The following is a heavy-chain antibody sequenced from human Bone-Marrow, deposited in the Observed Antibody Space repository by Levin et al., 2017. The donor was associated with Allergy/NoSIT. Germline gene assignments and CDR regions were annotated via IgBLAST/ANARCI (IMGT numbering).Heavy chain of an antibody. V-gene: IGHV3-23*01. J-gene: IGHJ4*02. Sequence: GGSLRLSCAASGFTFTNYAMSWVRQGPGKGLEWVSSVTSSGDYTYYADSVKGRFSISRDNSKNILHLQMNRLRADDTAVYYCAKTPGVGSGNSACRLDSWGQGILVTVSS. CDR2: VTSSGDYT. CDR1: GFTFTNYA. D-gene: IGHD6-19*01. CDR3: AKTPGVGSGNSACRLDS.